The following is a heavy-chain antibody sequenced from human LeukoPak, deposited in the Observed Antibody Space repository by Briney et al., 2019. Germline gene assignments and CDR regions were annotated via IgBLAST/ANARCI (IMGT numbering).Heavy chain of an antibody. Sequence: PGGSLRLSCSVSGFTFTSYAMSWVRQAPGKGLEWVSAIGAADGVAPYADSVKGRFTISRDTSNNTLYLQMNSLRVEDTALYYCAKLGYGDYERTFDYRGQGTLVTVSS. CDR3: AKLGYGDYERTFDY. D-gene: IGHD4-17*01. CDR1: GFTFTSYA. CDR2: IGAADGVA. V-gene: IGHV3-23*01. J-gene: IGHJ4*02.